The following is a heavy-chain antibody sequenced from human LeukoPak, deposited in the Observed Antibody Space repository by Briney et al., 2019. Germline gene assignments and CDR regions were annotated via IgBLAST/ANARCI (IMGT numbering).Heavy chain of an antibody. D-gene: IGHD3-22*01. J-gene: IGHJ3*02. Sequence: ASVKVSCKASGYTFTGYYMHWVRQAPGQGLEWMGRINPNSGGTNYAQKFHGRVTMTRDTSISTAYMELSRLRSDDTVVYYCARDRYYYDSSGYSAGYAFDIWGQGTMVTVSS. CDR3: ARDRYYYDSSGYSAGYAFDI. V-gene: IGHV1-2*05. CDR2: INPNSGGT. CDR1: GYTFTGYY.